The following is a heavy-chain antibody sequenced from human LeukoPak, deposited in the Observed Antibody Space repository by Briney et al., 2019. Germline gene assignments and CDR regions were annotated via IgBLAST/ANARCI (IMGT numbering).Heavy chain of an antibody. Sequence: GGSLRLSCAASGFTFSSYAMSWVRQAPGKGLEWVANIKQDGSEKYYVDSVKGRFTISRDNAKNSLYLQMNSLRAEDTAVYYCARDHYIREWGWWFDPWGQGTLVTVSS. V-gene: IGHV3-7*01. CDR3: ARDHYIREWGWWFDP. D-gene: IGHD3-3*01. CDR1: GFTFSSYA. J-gene: IGHJ5*02. CDR2: IKQDGSEK.